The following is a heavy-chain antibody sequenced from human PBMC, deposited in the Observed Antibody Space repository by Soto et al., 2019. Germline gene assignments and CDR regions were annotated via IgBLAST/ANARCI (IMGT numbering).Heavy chain of an antibody. D-gene: IGHD2-2*01. V-gene: IGHV3-23*01. CDR3: AKHDCRVPAAMVV. J-gene: IGHJ6*02. Sequence: PSGSHRNCCAEGGCIVSGGSLVFDKKAPGKGMEWVSIVSGNGLTIYYADSVKGRFIISSDISGNTLYLQLNSLRAEDTAIYYCAKHDCRVPAAMVVWVPGTRAT. CDR1: GCIVSGGS. CDR2: VSGNGLTI.